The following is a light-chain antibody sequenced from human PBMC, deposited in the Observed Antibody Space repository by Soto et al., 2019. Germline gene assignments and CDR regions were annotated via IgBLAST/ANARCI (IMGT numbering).Light chain of an antibody. CDR3: SSKRTTASLV. CDR2: EVS. Sequence: ALAQPASVSGSPGQTITISCTGTSSDVGAYNYVSWYQQHPGKAPKLMIYEVSNRPSGVSDRFSGSKSGNTASLTISGLQAADEADYYCSSKRTTASLVFGTGTKVTVL. V-gene: IGLV2-14*01. CDR1: SSDVGAYNY. J-gene: IGLJ1*01.